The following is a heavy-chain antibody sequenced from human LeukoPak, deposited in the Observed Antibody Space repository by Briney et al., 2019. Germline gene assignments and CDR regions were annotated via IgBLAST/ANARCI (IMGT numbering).Heavy chain of an antibody. J-gene: IGHJ6*03. CDR1: GGSFSGYY. CDR3: ARVPPTVTTTSYYYYYMDV. CDR2: INHSGST. D-gene: IGHD4-17*01. Sequence: SETLSLTCAVYGGSFSGYYWSWIRQPPGKGLEWIGEINHSGSTNYNPSLKSRVTISVDTSKNQFSLKLSSVTAADTAVYYCARVPPTVTTTSYYYYYMDVWGKGTTVTVSS. V-gene: IGHV4-34*01.